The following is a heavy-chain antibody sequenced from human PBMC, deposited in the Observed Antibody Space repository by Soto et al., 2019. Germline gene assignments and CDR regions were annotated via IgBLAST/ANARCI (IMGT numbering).Heavy chain of an antibody. CDR2: MNPNSGNT. CDR1: GYTFTSYD. J-gene: IGHJ4*02. V-gene: IGHV1-8*01. Sequence: ASVKVSCKASGYTFTSYDINWVRQATGQGLEWMGWMNPNSGNTGYAQKFQGRVTMSRNTSISTAYMELSSLRSEDTAVYYCAREGGYSYGFDNWGQETLVTVSS. CDR3: AREGGYSYGFDN. D-gene: IGHD5-18*01.